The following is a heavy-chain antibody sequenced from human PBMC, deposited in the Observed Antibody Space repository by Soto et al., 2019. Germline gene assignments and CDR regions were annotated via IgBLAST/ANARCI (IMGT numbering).Heavy chain of an antibody. V-gene: IGHV1-69*01. Sequence: QVQLVQSRAEVKKPGSSVKVSCKASGGTFSSYAISWVRQAPGQGLEWMGGIIPIFGTANYAQKFQGRVTITADESTSTAYMELSSLRSEDTAVYYCARAVFSSSWYYFDYWGQGTLVTVSS. D-gene: IGHD6-13*01. CDR1: GGTFSSYA. CDR3: ARAVFSSSWYYFDY. CDR2: IIPIFGTA. J-gene: IGHJ4*02.